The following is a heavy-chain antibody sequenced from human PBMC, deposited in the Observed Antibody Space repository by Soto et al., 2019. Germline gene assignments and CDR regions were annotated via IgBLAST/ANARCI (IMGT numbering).Heavy chain of an antibody. V-gene: IGHV3-74*01. Sequence: AGGSLRLSCAASGFTFSSYWMHWVRQAPGRGLVWVSRINSDGSSTSYADSVKGRFTISRDNAKNTLYLQMNSLRAEDTAVYYCARAVGDYYYGMDVWGQGTTVTVSS. CDR1: GFTFSSYW. CDR3: ARAVGDYYYGMDV. J-gene: IGHJ6*02. CDR2: INSDGSST.